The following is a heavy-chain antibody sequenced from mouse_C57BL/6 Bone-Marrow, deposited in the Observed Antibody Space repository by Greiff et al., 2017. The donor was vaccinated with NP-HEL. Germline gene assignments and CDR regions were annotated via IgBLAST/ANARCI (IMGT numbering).Heavy chain of an antibody. D-gene: IGHD2-4*01. V-gene: IGHV5-6*01. CDR2: LSSGGSYT. Sequence: EVHLVESGGDLVKPGGSLKLSCAASGFTFSSYGMSWVRQTPDKRLEWVATLSSGGSYTYYPDSVKGRFTISRDNAKNTLYLQMSSLKSEDTAMYYCARHYDYDWFAYWGQGTLVTVSA. CDR3: ARHYDYDWFAY. J-gene: IGHJ3*01. CDR1: GFTFSSYG.